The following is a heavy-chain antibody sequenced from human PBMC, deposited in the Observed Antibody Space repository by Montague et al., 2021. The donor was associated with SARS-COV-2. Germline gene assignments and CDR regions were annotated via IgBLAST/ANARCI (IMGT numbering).Heavy chain of an antibody. CDR2: ISYDGGDK. CDR1: GFTFSDYA. J-gene: IGHJ3*02. Sequence: SLRLSCAASGFTFSDYAMHWVRQAPGKGLEWVAVISYDGGDKGYADSVKGRFTLSRDNSKNTLYPQMNTLRPDDTALYYCARSRLQLWFDAFDIWSQGTMVIVAS. V-gene: IGHV3-30*04. D-gene: IGHD5-24*01. CDR3: ARSRLQLWFDAFDI.